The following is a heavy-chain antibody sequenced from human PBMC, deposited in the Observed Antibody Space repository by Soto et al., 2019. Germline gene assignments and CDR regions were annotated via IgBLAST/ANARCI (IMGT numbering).Heavy chain of an antibody. CDR2: FIPSFPAP. D-gene: IGHD2-21*01. Sequence: VQFVQSGAELKKPGSSVRVSCRASGGTIKTYTLSWVRQAPGQGLEWMGAFIPSFPAPNFAQRFKGRLTLHADESTNTGFMELSGLRPEDTALYFCATGEVVPSFPNWLDTWGQGTHVIVSS. J-gene: IGHJ5*02. CDR3: ATGEVVPSFPNWLDT. V-gene: IGHV1-69*12. CDR1: GGTIKTYT.